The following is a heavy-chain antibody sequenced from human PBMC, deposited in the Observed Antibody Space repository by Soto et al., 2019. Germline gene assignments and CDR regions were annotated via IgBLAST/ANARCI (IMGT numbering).Heavy chain of an antibody. CDR2: IYYSGST. CDR3: ARRVIH. D-gene: IGHD4-4*01. V-gene: IGHV4-31*03. Sequence: QVQLQESGPGLVKPSQTLSLTCTVSGGPISSGGYYWSWIRQHPGKGLEWIGYIYYSGSTYYNPSLKSRVNLSVDTSKDPFPLKLSSVNAAGKAVDYLARRVIHWGQGTLVTVSS. CDR1: GGPISSGGYY. J-gene: IGHJ4*02.